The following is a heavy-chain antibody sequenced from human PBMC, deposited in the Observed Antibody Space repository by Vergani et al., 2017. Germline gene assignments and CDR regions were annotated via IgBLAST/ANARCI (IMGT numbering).Heavy chain of an antibody. D-gene: IGHD3-22*01. Sequence: VQLVESGGGVVQPGRSLRLSCAASGFTFSSYGMHWVRQAPGKGLEWVGRIKSKTDGGTTDYAAPVKGRFTISRDDSKNTLYLQMNSLKTEDTAVYYCTTDNYYDSSGYYYYFDYWGQGTLVTVSS. CDR1: GFTFSSYG. CDR2: IKSKTDGGTT. J-gene: IGHJ4*02. CDR3: TTDNYYDSSGYYYYFDY. V-gene: IGHV3-15*01.